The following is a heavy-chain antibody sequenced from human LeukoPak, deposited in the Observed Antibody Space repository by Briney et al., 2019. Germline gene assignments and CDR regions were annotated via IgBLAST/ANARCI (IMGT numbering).Heavy chain of an antibody. V-gene: IGHV1-69*13. Sequence: VASVKVSCKASGYTFTSYAMNWVRQAPGQGLEWMGGIIPIFGTANYAQKFQGRVTITADESTSTAYMELSSLRSEDTAVYYCARDLLQLWMYYYYGMDVWGQGTTVTVSS. CDR3: ARDLLQLWMYYYYGMDV. CDR1: GYTFTSYA. D-gene: IGHD5-18*01. CDR2: IIPIFGTA. J-gene: IGHJ6*02.